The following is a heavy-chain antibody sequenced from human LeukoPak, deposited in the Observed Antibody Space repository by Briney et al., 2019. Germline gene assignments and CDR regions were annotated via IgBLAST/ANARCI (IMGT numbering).Heavy chain of an antibody. Sequence: ASVTVSCKASGYSSTNYGISWVRQAPGQGLEWMGWIHIYRGNTNYAQKFQGRVTMTTDTSTSTVYMEVRGLRSDDTAMYYCARDVGITVADSFDPWGQGTLVTVSS. CDR2: IHIYRGNT. CDR1: GYSSTNYG. D-gene: IGHD6-13*01. V-gene: IGHV1-18*01. J-gene: IGHJ5*02. CDR3: ARDVGITVADSFDP.